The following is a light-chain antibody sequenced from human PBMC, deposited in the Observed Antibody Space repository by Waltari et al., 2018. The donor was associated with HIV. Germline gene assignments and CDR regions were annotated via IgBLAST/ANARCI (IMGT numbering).Light chain of an antibody. J-gene: IGLJ2*01. CDR1: NIGGKL. V-gene: IGLV3-21*02. CDR3: QVWVDSRDVAVI. Sequence: RITCGGDNIGGKLVHWYQQKPGQAPVLVICDDNDRPSGIPERFSGSNSGNTATLTISRVEGGDEADYYCQVWVDSRDVAVIFGGGTKLTVL. CDR2: DDN.